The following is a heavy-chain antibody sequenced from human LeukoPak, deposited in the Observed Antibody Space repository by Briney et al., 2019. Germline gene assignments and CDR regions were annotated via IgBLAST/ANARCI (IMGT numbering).Heavy chain of an antibody. D-gene: IGHD1-14*01. CDR1: GDSVSSNSST. Sequence: SQTLSLTCVISGDSVSSNSSTWNWIRQSPSRGFEWLGRTYYRSKWSSDYAVSVRSRMTIDPDTSKNQFSLHLNSVSPEDTAIYYCARAESLTGQNWFDPWGQGTLVTVSS. CDR2: TYYRSKWSS. V-gene: IGHV6-1*01. CDR3: ARAESLTGQNWFDP. J-gene: IGHJ5*02.